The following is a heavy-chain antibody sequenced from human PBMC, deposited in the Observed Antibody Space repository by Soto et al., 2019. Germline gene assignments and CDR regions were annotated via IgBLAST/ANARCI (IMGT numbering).Heavy chain of an antibody. J-gene: IGHJ3*02. CDR3: ARRRKSLGYCSGGSCLFDAFDI. D-gene: IGHD2-15*01. V-gene: IGHV4-39*01. Sequence: SETLSLTCTVSGGSISSSSYYWGWIRQSPGKGLEWIGSIYYSGSTYYNPSLKSRVTISVDTSKNQFSLKLSSVTAADTAVYYCARRRKSLGYCSGGSCLFDAFDIWGQGTMVTVSS. CDR2: IYYSGST. CDR1: GGSISSSSYY.